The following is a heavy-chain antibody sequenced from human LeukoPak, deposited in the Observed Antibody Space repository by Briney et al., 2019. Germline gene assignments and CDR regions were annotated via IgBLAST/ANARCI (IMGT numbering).Heavy chain of an antibody. D-gene: IGHD3-10*01. CDR3: ARSNYGSGSYHNS. CDR1: GGSISSGGHY. J-gene: IGHJ4*02. V-gene: IGHV4-31*03. CDR2: IYYSGTT. Sequence: PSQTLCLTCTVSGGSISSGGHYWGWIRQHPGKGLEWIGYIYYSGTTYYNPSLQSRVTISVDTSKNQFSLKLSSVTAAGTAVYYCARSNYGSGSYHNSWGQGTLVTVSS.